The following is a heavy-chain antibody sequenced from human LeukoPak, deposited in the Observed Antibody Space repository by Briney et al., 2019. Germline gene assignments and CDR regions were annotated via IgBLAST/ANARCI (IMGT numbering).Heavy chain of an antibody. CDR1: GFIVSDIY. CDR3: ARDRGSHYGMDV. CDR2: IYSDGSS. D-gene: IGHD3-10*01. J-gene: IGHJ6*02. Sequence: GGSLRLSCVASGFIVSDIYMSWVRQAPGQGLEWAAVIYSDGSSYYAGSVRGRFTISRDNSKNTLYLQMNSPRAEDTAVYYCARDRGSHYGMDVWGQGTTVTVSS. V-gene: IGHV3-53*01.